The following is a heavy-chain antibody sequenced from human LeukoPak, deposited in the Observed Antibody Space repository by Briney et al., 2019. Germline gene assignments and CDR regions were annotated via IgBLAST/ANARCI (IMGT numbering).Heavy chain of an antibody. J-gene: IGHJ3*02. V-gene: IGHV3-23*01. CDR3: AREPYFDWFNDAFDI. CDR1: GFTFNNYE. D-gene: IGHD3-9*01. Sequence: GGSLRLSCAASGFTFNNYEMNWVRQAPGKGLEWVSIISGSGGSTYYADSVKGRFTISRDNSKNTLYLQMNSLRAEDTAVYYCAREPYFDWFNDAFDIWGQGTMVTVSS. CDR2: ISGSGGST.